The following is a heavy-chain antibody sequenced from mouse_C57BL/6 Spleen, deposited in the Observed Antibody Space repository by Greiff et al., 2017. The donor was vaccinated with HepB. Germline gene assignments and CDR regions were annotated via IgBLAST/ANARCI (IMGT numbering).Heavy chain of an antibody. CDR2: ISDGGSYT. Sequence: EVKLMESGGGLVKPGGSLKLSCAASGFTFSSYAMSWVRQTPEKRLEWVATISDGGSYTYYPDNVKGRFTISRDNAKNNLYLQMSHLKSEDTAMYYCARSPTVVGAMDYWGQGTSVTVSS. D-gene: IGHD1-1*01. V-gene: IGHV5-4*03. J-gene: IGHJ4*01. CDR1: GFTFSSYA. CDR3: ARSPTVVGAMDY.